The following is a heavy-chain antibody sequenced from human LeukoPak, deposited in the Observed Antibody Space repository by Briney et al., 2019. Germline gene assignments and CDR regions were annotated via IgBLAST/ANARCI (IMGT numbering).Heavy chain of an antibody. CDR2: ISASGGST. V-gene: IGHV3-23*01. CDR3: AKNSVGGSYYPIDY. CDR1: GFTFSNYA. Sequence: QSGGSLRLSCAASGFTFSNYAMTWVRQAPGKGLEWVSAISASGGSTYYADSVKGRFTISRDNSKNTLYLQMNSLRDEDTAIYSCAKNSVGGSYYPIDYWGQGTLVTVSS. D-gene: IGHD1-26*01. J-gene: IGHJ4*02.